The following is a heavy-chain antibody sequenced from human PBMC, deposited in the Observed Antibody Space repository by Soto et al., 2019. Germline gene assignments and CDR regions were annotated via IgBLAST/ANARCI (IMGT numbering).Heavy chain of an antibody. V-gene: IGHV3-73*01. CDR3: TRSTYDIYDY. CDR2: IRSKANNYAT. CDR1: GFTFSGST. D-gene: IGHD3-9*01. Sequence: PGGSLRLSCAASGFTFSGSTMYWVRQASGKGLEWVGRIRSKANNYATAYAASVKGRFTISRDDSKNTAYLQMNSLKTEDTAVYYCTRSTYDIYDYWGQGTLVTVSS. J-gene: IGHJ4*02.